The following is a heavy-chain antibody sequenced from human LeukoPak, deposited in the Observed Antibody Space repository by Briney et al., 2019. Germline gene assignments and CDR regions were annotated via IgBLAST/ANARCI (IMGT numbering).Heavy chain of an antibody. CDR3: ARVQERLWSFDY. Sequence: GGSLRLSCAASGFIFSSYSMIWVRQAPGKGLEWVSCISSRSTYIYYADSLKGRFTISRDDAKNSLYLQMNSLRAEDTAVYYRARVQERLWSFDYWGQGTLVTVSS. J-gene: IGHJ4*02. CDR1: GFIFSSYS. CDR2: ISSRSTYI. V-gene: IGHV3-21*01. D-gene: IGHD5-18*01.